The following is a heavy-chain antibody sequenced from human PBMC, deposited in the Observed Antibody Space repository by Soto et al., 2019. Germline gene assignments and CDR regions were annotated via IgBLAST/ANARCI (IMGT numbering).Heavy chain of an antibody. Sequence: ASVKVSCKASGYTFTSYYMHWVRQAPGQGLEWMGIINPSGGSTSYAQKFQGRVTMTTDTSTSTVYMELRSLRSGDTDVYYCARVQVAGTYYYYGMDVWGQGTTVTVSS. J-gene: IGHJ6*02. CDR3: ARVQVAGTYYYYGMDV. CDR2: INPSGGST. D-gene: IGHD6-19*01. CDR1: GYTFTSYY. V-gene: IGHV1-46*01.